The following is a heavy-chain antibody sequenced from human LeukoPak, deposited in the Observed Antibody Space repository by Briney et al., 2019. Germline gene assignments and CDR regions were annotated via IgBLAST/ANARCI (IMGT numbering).Heavy chain of an antibody. CDR2: ISGGTT. Sequence: GGSLRLSCTAPGFTLGDYLMSWFRQAPGKGLEWIGFISGGTTEYAASVKGRFTISRDDSTSIAYLQMDSLTTEDTAVYYCSRGSGWLSVYWGQGTLVTVSS. CDR3: SRGSGWLSVY. J-gene: IGHJ4*02. D-gene: IGHD6-19*01. CDR1: GFTLGDYL. V-gene: IGHV3-49*03.